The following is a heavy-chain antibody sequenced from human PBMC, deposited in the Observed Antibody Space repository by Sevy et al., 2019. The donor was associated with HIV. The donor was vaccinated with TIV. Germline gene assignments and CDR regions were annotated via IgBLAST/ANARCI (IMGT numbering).Heavy chain of an antibody. V-gene: IGHV3-30*02. CDR3: AKEDITIFGVVKSAFDI. CDR2: IRDDGSNK. D-gene: IGHD3-3*01. J-gene: IGHJ3*02. CDR1: GFTFSSYG. Sequence: GGSLRLSCAASGFTFSSYGMHWVRQAPGKGLEWVAFIRDDGSNKYYADSVKGRFTISRDNSKNTLYLQMNSLRAEDTAVYYCAKEDITIFGVVKSAFDIWGQGTMVTVSS.